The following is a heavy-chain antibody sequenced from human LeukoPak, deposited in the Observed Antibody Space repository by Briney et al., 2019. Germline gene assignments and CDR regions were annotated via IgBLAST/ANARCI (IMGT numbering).Heavy chain of an antibody. Sequence: SVKVSCKASGGTFSSYAISWVRQAPGQGLEWMGRIIPILGIANYAQKFQGRVTITADKSTSTAYMELSSLRSEDTAVYYCARDYCSSTSCYANWFDPWGQGTLVTVSS. J-gene: IGHJ5*02. V-gene: IGHV1-69*04. CDR1: GGTFSSYA. CDR3: ARDYCSSTSCYANWFDP. D-gene: IGHD2-2*01. CDR2: IIPILGIA.